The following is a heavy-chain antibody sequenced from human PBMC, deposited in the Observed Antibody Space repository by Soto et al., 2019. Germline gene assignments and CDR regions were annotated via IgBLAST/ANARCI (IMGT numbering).Heavy chain of an antibody. V-gene: IGHV1-69*13. CDR3: ARDKSERPFDY. CDR1: GGTFSSYA. D-gene: IGHD1-26*01. CDR2: IIPIFGTA. J-gene: IGHJ4*02. Sequence: RASVKVSCKASGGTFSSYAISWVRQAPGQGLEWMGGIIPIFGTANYAQKFQGRVTITADESTSTAYMELSSLRSEDTAVYYCARDKSERPFDYWGQGTLVTVSS.